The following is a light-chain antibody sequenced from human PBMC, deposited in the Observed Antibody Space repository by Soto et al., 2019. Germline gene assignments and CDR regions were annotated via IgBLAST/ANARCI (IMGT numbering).Light chain of an antibody. J-gene: IGLJ1*01. CDR1: SSDVGAFDY. CDR2: EVT. CDR3: SSYTASNTLYV. V-gene: IGLV2-14*03. Sequence: QSALTQPASVSGSPGQSITISCTGTSSDVGAFDYVSWYQQHPGKAPKLMIYEVTNRPSGVSHRFSGSKSGNTASLTISGLQAEDEADYYCSSYTASNTLYVFGTGTQLTVL.